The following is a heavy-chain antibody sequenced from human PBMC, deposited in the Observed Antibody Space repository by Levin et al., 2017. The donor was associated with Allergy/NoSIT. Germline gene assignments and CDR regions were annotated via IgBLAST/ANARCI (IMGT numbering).Heavy chain of an antibody. Sequence: ASVKVSCKAAGYTFTDYYMHWVRQAPGQGLEWMGWVNCNSRDTHYAQKFQGRVTMTRDTSITTAYMELSSLRSDDTALYYCARNDYGDYVQNFDYWGQGTLVTVSS. CDR1: GYTFTDYY. J-gene: IGHJ4*02. D-gene: IGHD4-17*01. V-gene: IGHV1-2*02. CDR3: ARNDYGDYVQNFDY. CDR2: VNCNSRDT.